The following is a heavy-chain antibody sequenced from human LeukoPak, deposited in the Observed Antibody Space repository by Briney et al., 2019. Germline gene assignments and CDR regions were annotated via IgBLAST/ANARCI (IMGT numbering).Heavy chain of an antibody. CDR3: ARHSTYYYDSSGYNDY. J-gene: IGHJ4*02. D-gene: IGHD3-22*01. CDR1: GYSFTSYW. Sequence: GESLKISCKGSGYSFTSYWIGWVRQMPGKGLEWMGIIYPGDSDTRYRPSFQGQVTISADKSISTAYLQWSSLKASDTAMYYCARHSTYYYDSSGYNDYWGQGTLVTVSS. V-gene: IGHV5-51*01. CDR2: IYPGDSDT.